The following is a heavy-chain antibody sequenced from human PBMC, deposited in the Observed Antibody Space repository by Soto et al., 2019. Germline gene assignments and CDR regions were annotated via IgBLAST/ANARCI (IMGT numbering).Heavy chain of an antibody. Sequence: QVQLVQSGAEVKKPGASVKVSCKAPGYTFTRSGISWVRQAPGQGLEWMGWINGYNGNTNYAQKFQGRITMTTDTPTSTAYMELRSLRSDDTAVYYCARMGDVPYYYYGMDVWGQGTTVIVSS. D-gene: IGHD3-16*01. CDR3: ARMGDVPYYYYGMDV. V-gene: IGHV1-18*01. J-gene: IGHJ6*02. CDR2: INGYNGNT. CDR1: GYTFTRSG.